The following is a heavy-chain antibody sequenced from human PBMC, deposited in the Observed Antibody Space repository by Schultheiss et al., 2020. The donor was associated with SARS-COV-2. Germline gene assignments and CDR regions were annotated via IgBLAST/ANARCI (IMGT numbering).Heavy chain of an antibody. CDR3: ARVDHVLLAPKYFDRAHYYYGMDV. J-gene: IGHJ6*02. CDR2: ILSSGSYT. CDR1: GFTFSTYA. Sequence: GGSLRLSCAASGFTFSTYAMSWVRQAPGKGLEWVSHILSSGSYTNYADSVKGRFTISRDNAKSSLFLQMNSLRAEDTAVYYCARVDHVLLAPKYFDRAHYYYGMDVWGQGTTVTVAS. V-gene: IGHV3-11*06. D-gene: IGHD3-9*01.